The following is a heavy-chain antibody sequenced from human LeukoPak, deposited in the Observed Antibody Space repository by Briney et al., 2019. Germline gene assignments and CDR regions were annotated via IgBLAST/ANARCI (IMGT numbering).Heavy chain of an antibody. D-gene: IGHD2-21*01. Sequence: SQTLSLTCTVSGGSISSGGYYWSWIRQHPGKGLEWIGYIYYSGSTYYNPSLKSRVTISVDTSKNQFSLKLSSVTAADTTVYYSAREAVIDYYYYGMDVWGQGTTVTVSS. CDR1: GGSISSGGYY. CDR3: AREAVIDYYYYGMDV. CDR2: IYYSGST. J-gene: IGHJ6*02. V-gene: IGHV4-31*03.